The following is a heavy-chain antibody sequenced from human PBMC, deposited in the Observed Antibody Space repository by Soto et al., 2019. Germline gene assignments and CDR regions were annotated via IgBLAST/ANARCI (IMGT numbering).Heavy chain of an antibody. CDR2: ISSSGSTI. CDR1: GFTFSDYY. CDR3: ARDRGWKDDILTGYPVFDY. V-gene: IGHV3-11*01. J-gene: IGHJ4*02. D-gene: IGHD3-9*01. Sequence: QVQLVESGGGLVKPGGSLRLSCAASGFTFSDYYMSWIRQAPGKGLEWVSYISSSGSTIYYADSVKGRFTISRDNAKNSLYPQRNSLRAEDTAVFYCARDRGWKDDILTGYPVFDYWGQGTLVTVSS.